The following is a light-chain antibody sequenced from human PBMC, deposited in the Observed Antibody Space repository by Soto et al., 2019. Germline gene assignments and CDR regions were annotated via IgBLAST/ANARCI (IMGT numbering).Light chain of an antibody. J-gene: IGLJ1*01. CDR3: SSYAGTYTFYV. CDR2: EVS. CDR1: SSDVGGYKY. V-gene: IGLV2-14*01. Sequence: QSALTQPASVSGSPGQSITISCTGTSSDVGGYKYVSWYQQHPGKAPKLMIFEVSNRPSGVSNRFSGSKSGNTASLTISGLQAEDEADYYCSSYAGTYTFYVFGTGTKVTVL.